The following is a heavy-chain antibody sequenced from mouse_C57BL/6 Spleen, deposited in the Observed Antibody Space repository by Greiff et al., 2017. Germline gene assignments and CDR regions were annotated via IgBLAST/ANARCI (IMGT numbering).Heavy chain of an antibody. Sequence: VKLQESGAELVKPGASVKLSCKASGYTFTSYWMQWVKQRPGQGLEWIGEIDPSDSYTKYNQKFKGKATLTLDTSSSTAYMQLSILTSEDSAVYDCARSTVGGYFDVWGTGTTVTVSS. CDR3: ARSTVGGYFDV. V-gene: IGHV1-50*01. J-gene: IGHJ1*03. D-gene: IGHD1-1*01. CDR1: GYTFTSYW. CDR2: IDPSDSYT.